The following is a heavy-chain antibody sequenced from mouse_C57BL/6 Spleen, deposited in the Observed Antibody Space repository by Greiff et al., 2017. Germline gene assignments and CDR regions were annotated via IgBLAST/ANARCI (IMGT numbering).Heavy chain of an antibody. D-gene: IGHD2-13*01. Sequence: QVQLQQPGAELVKPGASVKLSCKASGYTFTSYWMHWVKQRPGQGLEWIGMIHPNSGSTNYNEKFKSKATLTVDKSSSTAYMQLSSLTSEDSAVYYCERKGLDVWYFDVWGTGTTVTVSS. CDR3: ERKGLDVWYFDV. CDR1: GYTFTSYW. V-gene: IGHV1-64*01. J-gene: IGHJ1*03. CDR2: IHPNSGST.